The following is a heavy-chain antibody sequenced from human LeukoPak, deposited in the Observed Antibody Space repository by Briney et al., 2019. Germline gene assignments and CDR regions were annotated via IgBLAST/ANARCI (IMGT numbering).Heavy chain of an antibody. CDR3: AKDYPLWFGELSGFDY. CDR2: ISGSGGST. J-gene: IGHJ4*02. Sequence: GGSLRLSCAASGFTFSSCAMSWVRQAPGKGLEWVSAISGSGGSTYYADSVKGRFTISRDNSKNTLYLQMNSLRAEDTAVYYCAKDYPLWFGELSGFDYWGQGTLVTVSS. CDR1: GFTFSSCA. D-gene: IGHD3-10*01. V-gene: IGHV3-23*01.